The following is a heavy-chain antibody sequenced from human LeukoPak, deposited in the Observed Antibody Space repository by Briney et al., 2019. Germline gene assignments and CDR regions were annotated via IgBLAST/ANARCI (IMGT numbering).Heavy chain of an antibody. Sequence: NPSETLSLTCTVSGGSINSYYWSWIRQPPGKGLEWIGYIYYSGSTNYSPSLKSRVTISVDTSKNQFSLKLSSVTAADTAVYYCARDYAFDIWGQGTMVTVSS. J-gene: IGHJ3*02. CDR2: IYYSGST. CDR1: GGSINSYY. CDR3: ARDYAFDI. V-gene: IGHV4-59*01.